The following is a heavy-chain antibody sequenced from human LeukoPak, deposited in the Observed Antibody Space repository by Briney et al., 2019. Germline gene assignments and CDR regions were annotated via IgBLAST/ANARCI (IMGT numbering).Heavy chain of an antibody. CDR2: IYTSGST. D-gene: IGHD1-26*01. V-gene: IGHV4-4*07. CDR1: GGSISIYY. CDR3: AREGVAWELNYDS. J-gene: IGHJ4*02. Sequence: SETLSLTCTVSGGSISIYYWSWIRQPAGKGLEWIGRIYTSGSTNYNPSLKSRVTMSVDTSKNQFSLKLSSVTAADTAVYYCAREGVAWELNYDSWGQGTLVTVSS.